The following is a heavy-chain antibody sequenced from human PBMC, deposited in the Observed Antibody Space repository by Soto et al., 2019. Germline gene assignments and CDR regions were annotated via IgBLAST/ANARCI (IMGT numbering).Heavy chain of an antibody. CDR1: GGTFSRHA. D-gene: IGHD3-22*01. J-gene: IGHJ4*02. Sequence: QVQLVQSGAEVMKPGSSVKVSCKASGGTFSRHAISWVRQAPGQGLEWMGGIIPIFGTANHAQKFQGRVTIIADESTSTVYMELSSLRSEDTAMYYCARGWGYDSNAYYYAYWGQGTLVIVSS. CDR3: ARGWGYDSNAYYYAY. CDR2: IIPIFGTA. V-gene: IGHV1-69*01.